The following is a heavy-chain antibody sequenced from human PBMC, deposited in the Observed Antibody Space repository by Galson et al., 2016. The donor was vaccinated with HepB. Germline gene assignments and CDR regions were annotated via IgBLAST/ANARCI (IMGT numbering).Heavy chain of an antibody. J-gene: IGHJ4*02. D-gene: IGHD6-13*01. CDR2: IHHSGTT. CDR3: ARRAAASDS. V-gene: IGHV4-39*02. Sequence: ETLSLTCTVSGDSIGSNSYYWGWIRQPPGKGLEWIGNIHHSGTTFYSPSLQSRVTMSIDTSKNLFSLKLNTVTATDTAVYYCARRAAASDSWGEGTLVTVSS. CDR1: GDSIGSNSYY.